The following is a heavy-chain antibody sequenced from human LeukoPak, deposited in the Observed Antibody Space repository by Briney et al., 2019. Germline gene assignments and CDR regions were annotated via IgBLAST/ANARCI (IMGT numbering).Heavy chain of an antibody. CDR3: AKRGYSGYDDYYYGMDV. Sequence: SVKVSCKASGGTFSSYAISWVRQAPGQGLEWMGRIIPIFGIAIYAQKFQGRVTITADKSTSTAYMELSSPRSEDTAVYYCAKRGYSGYDDYYYGMDVWGQGTTVTVSS. CDR1: GGTFSSYA. D-gene: IGHD5-12*01. CDR2: IIPIFGIA. V-gene: IGHV1-69*04. J-gene: IGHJ6*02.